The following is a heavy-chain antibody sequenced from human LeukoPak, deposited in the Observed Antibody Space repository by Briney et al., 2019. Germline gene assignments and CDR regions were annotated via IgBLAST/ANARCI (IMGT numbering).Heavy chain of an antibody. D-gene: IGHD3-3*01. CDR2: IKSKTDGGTT. V-gene: IGHV3-15*01. CDR3: TTSFDFWAPSFDY. J-gene: IGHJ4*02. CDR1: GFTFSNAW. Sequence: GGSLRLSCAASGFTFSNAWMSWVRQAPGKGLEWVGRIKSKTDGGTTDYAAPVKGRFTISRDDSKNTLYLQMNSLKTEDTAVYYCTTSFDFWAPSFDYWGQGTLVTVSS.